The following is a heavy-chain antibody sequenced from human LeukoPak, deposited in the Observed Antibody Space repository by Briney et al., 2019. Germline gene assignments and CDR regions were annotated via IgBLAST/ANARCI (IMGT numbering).Heavy chain of an antibody. J-gene: IGHJ4*02. D-gene: IGHD1-26*01. CDR2: INHSGST. CDR3: ARTRSGSYSY. CDR1: GGSFSGYY. V-gene: IGHV4-34*01. Sequence: SETLSLTCAVYGGSFSGYYWSWIRQPPGKGLEWIGEINHSGSTNYNPSLKSRVTISVDTSKNQFSLKLSSVTAADTAVYYCARTRSGSYSYWGQGTLVTVSS.